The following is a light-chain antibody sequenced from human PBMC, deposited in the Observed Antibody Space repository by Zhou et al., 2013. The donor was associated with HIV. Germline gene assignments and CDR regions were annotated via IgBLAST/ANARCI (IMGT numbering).Light chain of an antibody. CDR3: QQYGGLTA. J-gene: IGKJ2*01. V-gene: IGKV3-20*01. CDR2: GAS. Sequence: EIVLTQSPGTLSLSPGERVTLSCRASQNVANNYLAWYQQKLGQPPRLLIYGASSRATGIPDRFSGSGSGTDFTLTISRLEAEDFAVYYCQQYGGLTAFGQGTKAGDQT. CDR1: QNVANNY.